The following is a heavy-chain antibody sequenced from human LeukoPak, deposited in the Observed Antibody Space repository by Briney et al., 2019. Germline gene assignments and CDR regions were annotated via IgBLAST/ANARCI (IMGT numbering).Heavy chain of an antibody. D-gene: IGHD1-26*01. CDR1: GGTFSSYA. V-gene: IGHV1-69*04. J-gene: IGHJ4*02. CDR3: ARSGVIVGATTGGDY. CDR2: IIPILGIA. Sequence: ASVKVSCKASGGTFSSYAIIWVRQAPGQGLEWMGRIIPILGIANYAQKFQGRVTITADKSTSTAYMELSSLRSEDTAVYYCARSGVIVGATTGGDYWGQGTLVTVSS.